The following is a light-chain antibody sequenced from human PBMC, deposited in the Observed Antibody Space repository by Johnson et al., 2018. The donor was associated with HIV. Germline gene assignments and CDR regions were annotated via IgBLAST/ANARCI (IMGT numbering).Light chain of an antibody. V-gene: IGLV1-51*01. CDR2: DNN. J-gene: IGLJ1*01. CDR1: SSNIGNNY. Sequence: QSVLTQPPSVSAAPGQKVTISCSGSSSNIGNNYVSWYQQLPGTAPKLLIYDNNQRPSGIPDRFSGSKSGTSATLAITGIQTGDEAVYYCGTWDSSLSAYVFGTGTQITVL. CDR3: GTWDSSLSAYV.